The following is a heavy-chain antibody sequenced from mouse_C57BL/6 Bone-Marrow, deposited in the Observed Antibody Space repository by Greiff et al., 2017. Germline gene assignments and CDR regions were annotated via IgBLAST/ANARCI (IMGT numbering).Heavy chain of an antibody. CDR3: GRPALRQYYFDY. CDR2: IYFGSGST. CDR1: GYTFTSYW. J-gene: IGHJ2*01. V-gene: IGHV1-55*01. Sequence: VQLQQPGAEFVQPGASVKMSCKASGYTFTSYWITWVKQRPGQGLEWIGDIYFGSGSTNYNEKFKSKATLTVDTSSSTAYMQISSLTTENSAVYYCGRPALRQYYFDYWGQGTTLTVSS. D-gene: IGHD3-2*02.